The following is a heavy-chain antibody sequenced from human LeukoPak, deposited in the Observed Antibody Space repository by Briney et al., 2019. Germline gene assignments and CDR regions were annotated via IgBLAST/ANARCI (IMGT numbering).Heavy chain of an antibody. V-gene: IGHV3-21*06. Sequence: GGSRRLSCAASGFTFSTYHMNWVRQAPGKGLEWVSSITSGGDYTYYADSVKGRFTTSRDNAKNSLSLQLSSLRAEDTAVYYCARGHYDILTASYKWTPDYWGQGTLVTVSS. CDR3: ARGHYDILTASYKWTPDY. J-gene: IGHJ4*02. CDR2: ITSGGDYT. D-gene: IGHD3-9*01. CDR1: GFTFSTYH.